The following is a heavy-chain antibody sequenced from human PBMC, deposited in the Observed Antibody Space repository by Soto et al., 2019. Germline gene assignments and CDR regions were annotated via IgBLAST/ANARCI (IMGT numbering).Heavy chain of an antibody. Sequence: PGGSLRLSCAASGFTFSSYVMSWVRQAPGKGLEWVSAISGSGGSTYYADSVKGRFTISRDKSKNTLYLQMNSLRAEETAVYYCVKHRGTVLLVAFAIWGRGSLVPV. CDR1: GFTFSSYV. V-gene: IGHV3-23*01. CDR3: VKHRGTVLLVAFAI. CDR2: ISGSGGST. J-gene: IGHJ3*02. D-gene: IGHD3-10*01.